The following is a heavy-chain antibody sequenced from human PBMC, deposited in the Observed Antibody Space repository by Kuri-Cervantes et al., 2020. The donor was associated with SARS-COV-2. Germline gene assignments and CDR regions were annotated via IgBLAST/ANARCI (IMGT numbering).Heavy chain of an antibody. D-gene: IGHD3-10*01. CDR2: IYYSGST. V-gene: IGHV4-59*12. CDR3: ARGRIWFGNAFDY. Sequence: ESLKISCTVSGGSIRGYYWNWIRQPPGKGLEWIGYIYYSGSTNYNPSLKSRVTISVDTSKNQFSLKLSSVTAADTAVYYCARGRIWFGNAFDYWGQGTLVTVSS. J-gene: IGHJ4*02. CDR1: GGSIRGYY.